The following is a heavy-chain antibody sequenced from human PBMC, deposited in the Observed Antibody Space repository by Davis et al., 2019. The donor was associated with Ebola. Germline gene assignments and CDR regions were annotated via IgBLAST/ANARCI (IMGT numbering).Heavy chain of an antibody. Sequence: PSETLSLTCTVSGGSISTYHWTWLRQPPGKGLEWIGYVQDSLSAKYNPSLGSRVTLSVDTSKNQFSLQLTSLTAADTAVYFCARDHRHSYGRRFDPWGQGIQVTVSS. CDR3: ARDHRHSYGRRFDP. D-gene: IGHD5-18*01. CDR2: VQDSLSA. V-gene: IGHV4-59*01. J-gene: IGHJ5*02. CDR1: GGSISTYH.